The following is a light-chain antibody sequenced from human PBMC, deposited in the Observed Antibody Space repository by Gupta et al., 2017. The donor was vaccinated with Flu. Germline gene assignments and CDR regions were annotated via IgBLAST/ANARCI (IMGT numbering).Light chain of an antibody. V-gene: IGLV2-14*01. J-gene: IGLJ2*01. CDR1: SNDVGGYNF. CDR3: SSKRSSSALAV. CDR2: EVS. Sequence: ITISCTGTSNDVGGYNFVSWYQQHPGKAPKLMIFEVSDRPSGVSNRFSGYKSGNTASLTISGLQADDEAYYYCSSKRSSSALAVFGGGTRLTVL.